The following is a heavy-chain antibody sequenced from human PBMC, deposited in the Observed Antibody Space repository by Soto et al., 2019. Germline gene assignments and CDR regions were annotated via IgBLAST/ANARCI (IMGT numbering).Heavy chain of an antibody. V-gene: IGHV1-8*01. J-gene: IGHJ6*02. Sequence: ASVKVSCKASGYTFTSYDINWVRQATGQGLEWMGWMNPNSGNTGYAQKFQGRVTMTRNTSISTAYMELSSLRSEDTAVYYCARGNEVVGGMDVWGQGTTVTVSS. CDR2: MNPNSGNT. D-gene: IGHD2-15*01. CDR1: GYTFTSYD. CDR3: ARGNEVVGGMDV.